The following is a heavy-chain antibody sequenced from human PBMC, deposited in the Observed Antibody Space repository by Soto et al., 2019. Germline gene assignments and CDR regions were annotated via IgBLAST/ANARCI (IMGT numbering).Heavy chain of an antibody. CDR1: GFTFSSYA. CDR3: ARDLPAYCGGDCYSGAFDI. V-gene: IGHV3-30-3*01. J-gene: IGHJ3*02. CDR2: ISYDGSNK. D-gene: IGHD2-21*02. Sequence: PGGSLRLSCAASGFTFSSYAMHWVRQAPGKGLEWVAVISYDGSNKYYADSVKGRFTISRDNSKNTLYLQMNSLRAEDTAVYYCARDLPAYCGGDCYSGAFDIWGQGTMVTVSS.